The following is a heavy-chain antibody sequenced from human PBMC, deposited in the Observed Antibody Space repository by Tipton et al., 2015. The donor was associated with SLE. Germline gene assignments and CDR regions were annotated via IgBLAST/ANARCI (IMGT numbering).Heavy chain of an antibody. D-gene: IGHD2-21*01. V-gene: IGHV3-21*01. Sequence: SLRLSCAASGFTFSSYSMNWVRQAPGKGLEWVSSISSSSSYIYYADSVKGRFTISRDNSKNTLFLQMNSLRPEDTAVYYCARDPHLLWFFDSWGQGTLVIVSS. CDR2: ISSSSSYI. CDR3: ARDPHLLWFFDS. J-gene: IGHJ4*02. CDR1: GFTFSSYS.